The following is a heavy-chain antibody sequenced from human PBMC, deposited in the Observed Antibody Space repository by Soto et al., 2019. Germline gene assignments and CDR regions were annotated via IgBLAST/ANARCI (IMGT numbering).Heavy chain of an antibody. CDR2: ISCCGGSA. CDR3: AKADGQQWLLPHLDN. D-gene: IGHD6-19*01. CDR1: GFNFKKFA. J-gene: IGHJ4*02. V-gene: IGHV3-23*01. Sequence: EVQLLESGGGVVQPGGSLRLSCVASGFNFKKFAMAWVRQAAGEGLEWVSGISCCGGSASYADSVKGRFSIARDDSKNTVSLQLNSLRAEHTAQYYCAKADGQQWLLPHLDNWGQGTLVTVS.